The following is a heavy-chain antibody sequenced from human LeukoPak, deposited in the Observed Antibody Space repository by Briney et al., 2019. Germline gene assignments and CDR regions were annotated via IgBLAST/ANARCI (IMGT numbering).Heavy chain of an antibody. Sequence: ASAKVSCKASGYTFTSYGISWVRQAPGQGLEWMGWISAYNGNTNYAQKLQGRVTMTTDTSTSTAYMELRSLRSDDTAVYYCARVPFDEVDGSGSSPSNWFDPWGQGTLVTVSS. J-gene: IGHJ5*02. CDR3: ARVPFDEVDGSGSSPSNWFDP. CDR1: GYTFTSYG. D-gene: IGHD3-10*01. V-gene: IGHV1-18*01. CDR2: ISAYNGNT.